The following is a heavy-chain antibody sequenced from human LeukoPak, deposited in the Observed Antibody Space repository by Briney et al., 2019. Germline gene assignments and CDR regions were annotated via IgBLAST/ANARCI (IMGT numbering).Heavy chain of an antibody. V-gene: IGHV3-74*01. D-gene: IGHD4-23*01. CDR2: INSDGSTT. J-gene: IGHJ4*02. Sequence: GGSLRLSCAASGFTFSRYWMHWARQAPGKGLVWVSRINSDGSTTNYADSVKGRFTISGDNAKNTLYLQMNSLRAEDTAVYYCARDLYGGKGDYWGQGTLVTVSS. CDR1: GFTFSRYW. CDR3: ARDLYGGKGDY.